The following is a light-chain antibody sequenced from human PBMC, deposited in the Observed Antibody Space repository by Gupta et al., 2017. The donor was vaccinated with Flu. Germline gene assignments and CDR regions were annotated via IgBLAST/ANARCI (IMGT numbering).Light chain of an antibody. J-gene: IGLJ3*02. CDR2: DVS. V-gene: IGLV2-14*01. Sequence: QPALTQPASVSGSPGQSITISCTGTSSDVGGYNYVSWYQQYPGKAPKLTIYDVSNRPSGVSNRFSGSKSGNTASLTISELQAEDEADYYCTSYTSSNTLAFGGGTKLTVL. CDR3: TSYTSSNTLA. CDR1: SSDVGGYNY.